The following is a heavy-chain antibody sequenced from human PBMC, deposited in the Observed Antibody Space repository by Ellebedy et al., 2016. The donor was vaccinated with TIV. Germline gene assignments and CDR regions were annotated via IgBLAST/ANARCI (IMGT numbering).Heavy chain of an antibody. Sequence: MPSETLSLTCTVSGGSISSNYWDWIRQTPGKGREWIGYIYNSVITNYNPSLKSRVTMSVDTSKRQLSLKLRSVTAADTAVYYCARRYNGSSYHYFDYWGQGTLVIVSS. V-gene: IGHV4-59*08. CDR3: ARRYNGSSYHYFDY. CDR2: IYNSVIT. J-gene: IGHJ4*02. D-gene: IGHD1-26*01. CDR1: GGSISSNY.